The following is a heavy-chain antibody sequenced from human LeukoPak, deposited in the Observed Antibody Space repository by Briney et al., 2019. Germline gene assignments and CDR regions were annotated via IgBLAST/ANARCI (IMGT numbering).Heavy chain of an antibody. CDR3: AKGVARGSGLYYYYGMDV. D-gene: IGHD3-10*01. Sequence: GGSLRLSCAASGFTFSSYAMSWVRQAPGRGLDWVSAISGSGGSTYYADSVKGRFTISRDNSNNTLYLQMNSLRAEDTAVYYCAKGVARGSGLYYYYGMDVWGQGTTVTVSS. CDR2: ISGSGGST. J-gene: IGHJ6*02. V-gene: IGHV3-23*01. CDR1: GFTFSSYA.